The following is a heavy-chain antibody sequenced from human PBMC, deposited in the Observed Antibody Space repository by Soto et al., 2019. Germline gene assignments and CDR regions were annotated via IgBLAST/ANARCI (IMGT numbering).Heavy chain of an antibody. CDR2: IYPGDSDT. CDR1: GYSFTSDW. J-gene: IGHJ4*02. D-gene: IGHD6-19*01. CDR3: ARWYSSGWYYFDY. V-gene: IGHV5-51*01. Sequence: GESLKISCKGSGYSFTSDWIAWVRQMPGKGLEWMGMIYPGDSDTRYSPSFQGQVTISADKSISTAYLQWSTLKASDSAMYYCARWYSSGWYYFDYWGQGTLVTSPQ.